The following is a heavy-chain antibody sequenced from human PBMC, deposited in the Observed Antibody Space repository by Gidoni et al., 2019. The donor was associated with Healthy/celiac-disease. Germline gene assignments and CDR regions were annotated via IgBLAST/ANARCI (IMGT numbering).Heavy chain of an antibody. CDR2: IYYSGST. CDR1: GGSISSSSYY. Sequence: QLQLQESGPGLVKPSETLSLTCTVSGGSISSSSYYWGWIRQPPGKGLEWIGSIYYSGSTYYNPSLKSRVTISVDTSKNQFSLKLSSVTAADTAVYYCARDPPPRLPGGGFDYWGQGTLVTVSS. J-gene: IGHJ4*02. CDR3: ARDPPPRLPGGGFDY. D-gene: IGHD3-16*01. V-gene: IGHV4-39*07.